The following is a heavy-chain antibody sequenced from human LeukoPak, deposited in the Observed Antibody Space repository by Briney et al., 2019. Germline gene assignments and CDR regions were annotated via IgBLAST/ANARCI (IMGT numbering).Heavy chain of an antibody. D-gene: IGHD3-22*01. J-gene: IGHJ4*02. V-gene: IGHV3-74*03. CDR3: ARRLYYDTSGSPFDL. Sequence: GGSLRLSCAASGFTFRSFWMSWIRQPPGKRLLWLSRLHGEGSDIEYADAVRGRFTISRDNAKNALYLQMDSLTAEDTAVYYCARRLYYDTSGSPFDLWGQGTLVTVSS. CDR1: GFTFRSFW. CDR2: LHGEGSDI.